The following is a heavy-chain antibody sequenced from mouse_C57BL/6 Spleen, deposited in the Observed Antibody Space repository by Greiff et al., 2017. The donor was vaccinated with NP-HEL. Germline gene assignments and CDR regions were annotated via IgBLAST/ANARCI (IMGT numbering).Heavy chain of an antibody. J-gene: IGHJ1*03. Sequence: VQLQQPGAELVKPGASVKLSCKASGYTFTSYWMHWVKQRPGRGLEWIGRIDPNSGGTKYNETLKSKATLTVDKPSSTASMQLSSLTSEDSAVYYCARVTLYYSNWDWYFDVWGTGTTVTVSS. D-gene: IGHD2-5*01. CDR1: GYTFTSYW. V-gene: IGHV1-72*01. CDR3: ARVTLYYSNWDWYFDV. CDR2: IDPNSGGT.